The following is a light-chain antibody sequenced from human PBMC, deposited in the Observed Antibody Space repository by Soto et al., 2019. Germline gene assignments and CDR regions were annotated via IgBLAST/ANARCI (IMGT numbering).Light chain of an antibody. CDR2: DAS. CDR3: QQYHYWWS. Sequence: EMVMTQSPATLSVSPGERATLSCRASQSVSSHFAWYQQKPGQPPRLLIYDASARATGIPARFSGSGSGTEFTLTISSLQSEDSAVYYCQQYHYWWSFGQGTKVELK. J-gene: IGKJ1*01. CDR1: QSVSSH. V-gene: IGKV3-15*01.